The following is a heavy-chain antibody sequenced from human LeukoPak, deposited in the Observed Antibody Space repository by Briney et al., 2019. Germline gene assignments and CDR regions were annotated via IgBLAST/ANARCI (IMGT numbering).Heavy chain of an antibody. CDR1: GGSISSSSYY. CDR2: IYYSGST. V-gene: IGHV4-39*01. Sequence: SETLSLTCTVSGGSISSSSYYWGWIRQPPGKALEWIGSIYYSGSTYYNPSLKSRVTISVDTSKNQFSLKLSSVTAADTAVYYCARRYYDSSGFDAFDIWGQGTMVTVSS. J-gene: IGHJ3*02. D-gene: IGHD3-22*01. CDR3: ARRYYDSSGFDAFDI.